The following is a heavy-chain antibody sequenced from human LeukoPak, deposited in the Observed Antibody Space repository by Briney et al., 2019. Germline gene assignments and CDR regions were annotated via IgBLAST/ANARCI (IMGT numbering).Heavy chain of an antibody. CDR3: ARAGYDYGDSSDF. J-gene: IGHJ4*02. CDR2: INPKNGDP. D-gene: IGHD4-17*01. Sequence: GASVNVSCKASGYPFTTYSIHWVRQAPGQGLEWMGCINPKNGDPKYAQKFQGRVTMTRATSIATAYMEVSRLTSDDTAVYFCARAGYDYGDSSDFWGQGTLVTVSS. V-gene: IGHV1-2*02. CDR1: GYPFTTYS.